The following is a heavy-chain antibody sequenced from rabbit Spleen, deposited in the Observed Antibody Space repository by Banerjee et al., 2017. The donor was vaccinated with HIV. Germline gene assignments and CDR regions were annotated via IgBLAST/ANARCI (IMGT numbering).Heavy chain of an antibody. J-gene: IGHJ4*01. CDR1: GFDLSSYYG. CDR2: IRSSSGTT. CDR3: ARDGGGYAGAGWSSIFPSYFNL. D-gene: IGHD6-1*01. Sequence: QSLEESGGDLVKPGASLTLTCTASGFDLSSYYGLCWVRQAPGEGLEWIACIRSSSGTTWYASWAKGRFTITKTSSTMVTLQMTSLTVADTATYFCARDGGGYAGAGWSSIFPSYFNLWGPGTLVTVS. V-gene: IGHV1S40*01.